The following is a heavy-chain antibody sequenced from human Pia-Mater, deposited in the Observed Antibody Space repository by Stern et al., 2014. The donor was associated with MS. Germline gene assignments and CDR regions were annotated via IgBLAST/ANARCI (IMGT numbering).Heavy chain of an antibody. D-gene: IGHD1-26*01. J-gene: IGHJ4*02. CDR1: GFTFSSYG. CDR3: ARDEGIGGYFDY. CDR2: IWYDGSDK. V-gene: IGHV3-33*01. Sequence: VQLVESGGGVVQPGRSLRLSCAASGFTFSSYGMHWVRQAPGKGLEGVAVIWYDGSDKYYADSVKGRLTISRDNSKNTLYLQMNSLRAEDTAVYYCARDEGIGGYFDYWGQGTLVTVSS.